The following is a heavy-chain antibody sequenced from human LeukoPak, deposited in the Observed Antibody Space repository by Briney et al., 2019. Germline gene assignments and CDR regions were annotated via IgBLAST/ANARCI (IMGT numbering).Heavy chain of an antibody. CDR3: AREGEVPAAFDY. D-gene: IGHD2-2*01. V-gene: IGHV3-64*01. Sequence: GGSLRLSXAASGFTFGNYAMHWVRQTPGKGLEYLSAISSNGGSTYYANSVKGRFTISRDNSKNTLYLQMGSLRAEDMAVYYCAREGEVPAAFDYWGQGTLVTVSS. CDR1: GFTFGNYA. J-gene: IGHJ4*02. CDR2: ISSNGGST.